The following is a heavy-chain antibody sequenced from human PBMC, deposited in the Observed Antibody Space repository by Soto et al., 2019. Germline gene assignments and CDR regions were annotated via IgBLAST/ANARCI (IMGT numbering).Heavy chain of an antibody. CDR1: GGTFSSYT. CDR2: IIPILGIA. J-gene: IGHJ4*02. CDR3: ARAPVDPAYYFDY. Sequence: ASVKLSCKASGGTFSSYTSSWVRQAPGQGLEWMGRIIPILGIANYAQKFQGRVTITADKSTSTAYMELSSLRSEDTAVYYCARAPVDPAYYFDYWGQRTLVTVSS. V-gene: IGHV1-69*02.